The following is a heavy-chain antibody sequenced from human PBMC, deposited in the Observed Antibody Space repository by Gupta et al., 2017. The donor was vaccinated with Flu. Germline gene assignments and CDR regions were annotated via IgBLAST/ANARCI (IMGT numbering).Heavy chain of an antibody. V-gene: IGHV3-30*18. Sequence: GKGLEWVSTMSFDGHNRYNAGSVKGRFTVSRDNAKKTLYLQMTGLRPEDSAVYYCAKDPGADYDFWSGHYCYHWGPGTLVTVSS. CDR2: MSFDGHNR. CDR3: AKDPGADYDFWSGHYCYH. J-gene: IGHJ4*02. D-gene: IGHD3-3*01.